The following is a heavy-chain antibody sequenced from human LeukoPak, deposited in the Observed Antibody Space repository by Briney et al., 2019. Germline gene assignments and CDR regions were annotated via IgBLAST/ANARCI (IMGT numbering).Heavy chain of an antibody. CDR1: RFTFSNYW. CDR2: INGDGSST. CDR3: ARDIAVAGNYFDY. J-gene: IGHJ4*02. V-gene: IGHV3-74*01. D-gene: IGHD6-19*01. Sequence: PGGSLRLSCAASRFTFSNYWMHRVRPPPGQGLVWVSRINGDGSSTTYADSVKGRFIISRDNAKNTLYLQMNSLRAEDTAVYYCARDIAVAGNYFDYWGQGTLVNVSP.